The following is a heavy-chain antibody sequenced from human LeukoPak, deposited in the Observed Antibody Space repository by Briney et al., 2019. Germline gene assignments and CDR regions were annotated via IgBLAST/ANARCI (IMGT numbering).Heavy chain of an antibody. J-gene: IGHJ4*02. V-gene: IGHV3-21*01. D-gene: IGHD6-13*01. CDR3: ATSPIIAVAGNPRGI. CDR2: ISSSSSYI. CDR1: GFTFSSYS. Sequence: GGSLRLSCAASGFTFSSYSMDWVRQAPGKGLEWVSSISSSSSYIYYADSVKGRFAISRDNAKNSLYLQMNSLRAEDTAVYYCATSPIIAVAGNPRGIWGQGTLVTVSS.